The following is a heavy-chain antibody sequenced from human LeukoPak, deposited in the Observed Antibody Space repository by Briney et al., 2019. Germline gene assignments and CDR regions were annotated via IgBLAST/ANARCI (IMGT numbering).Heavy chain of an antibody. CDR1: GFTFSSHA. D-gene: IGHD3-3*01. CDR3: ARDGPDDYDFWSGPPFDY. CDR2: ISASGGTT. Sequence: GGSLRLSCATSGFTFSSHAMSWVRQAPGQGLEWVSGISASGGTTYYADSVKGRFTISRDNSKNTLYPQIDSLRAEDTAAYYCARDGPDDYDFWSGPPFDYWGQGTLVTVSS. J-gene: IGHJ4*02. V-gene: IGHV3-23*01.